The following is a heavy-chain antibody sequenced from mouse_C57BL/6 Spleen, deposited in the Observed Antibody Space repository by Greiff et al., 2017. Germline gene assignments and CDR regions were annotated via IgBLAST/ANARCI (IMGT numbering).Heavy chain of an antibody. J-gene: IGHJ2*01. CDR2: INPSNGGT. V-gene: IGHV1-53*01. CDR3: ARLSDYYYIDY. CDR1: GYTFTSYW. Sequence: VQLQQPGTELVKPGASVKLSCKASGYTFTSYWMHWVKQRPGQGLEWIGNINPSNGGTNYNEKFKSKATLTVDKSSSTAYLQISSLTSEDSAVYSCARLSDYYYIDYWGQGTTLTVSS. D-gene: IGHD2-13*01.